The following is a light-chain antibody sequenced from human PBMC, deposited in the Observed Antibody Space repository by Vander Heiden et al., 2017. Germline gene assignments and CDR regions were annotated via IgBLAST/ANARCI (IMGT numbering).Light chain of an antibody. J-gene: IGKJ4*01. CDR1: QDISNY. V-gene: IGKV1-33*01. Sequence: DIQMTHSPSSLSASVVDRVTITCQATQDISNYLNWYQQKPGKAPKLLNYDASNLETGVPSRFSGSGSGTDFTFTISSLQPEDIATYYCQQYDNLPLTFGGGTKVEIK. CDR3: QQYDNLPLT. CDR2: DAS.